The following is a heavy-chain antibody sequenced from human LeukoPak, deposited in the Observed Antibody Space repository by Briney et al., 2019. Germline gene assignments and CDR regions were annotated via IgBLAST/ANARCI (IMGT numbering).Heavy chain of an antibody. J-gene: IGHJ4*02. CDR1: RFTFSDYN. CDR2: ISVDSSYI. Sequence: PGGSLRLSCAASRFTFSDYNMNWVRQAPGKGLEWVSSISVDSSYICYADSVKGRFTISRDNAKNSLYLQMNSLRAEDTAVYYCARLSSGEAGYWGQGTLVTVSS. D-gene: IGHD6-19*01. V-gene: IGHV3-21*01. CDR3: ARLSSGEAGY.